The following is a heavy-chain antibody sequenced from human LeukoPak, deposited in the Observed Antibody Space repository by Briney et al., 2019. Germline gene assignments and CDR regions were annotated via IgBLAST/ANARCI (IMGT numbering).Heavy chain of an antibody. V-gene: IGHV3-11*01. CDR1: GFTFSDYY. CDR2: ISSSGSTI. CDR3: ATEYQLLPFDY. J-gene: IGHJ4*02. D-gene: IGHD2-2*01. Sequence: GGSLRLSCAASGFTFSDYYMSRIRQAPGKGLEWVSYISSSGSTIYYADSVKGRFTISRDNAKNSLYLQMNSLRAEDTAVYYCATEYQLLPFDYWGQGTLVTVSS.